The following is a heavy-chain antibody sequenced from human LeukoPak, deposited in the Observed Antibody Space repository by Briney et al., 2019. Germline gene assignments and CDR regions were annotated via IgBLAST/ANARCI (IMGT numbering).Heavy chain of an antibody. CDR1: GGSISSGGYY. CDR3: ARVGGRYCSSTSCQNHNWFDP. J-gene: IGHJ5*02. V-gene: IGHV4-30-2*01. D-gene: IGHD2-2*01. Sequence: SETLSLTCTVSGGSISSGGYYWSWIRQPPGKGLEWIGYIYHSGSTYYNPSLKSRVTISVDRSKNQFSLRLSSVTAADTAVYYCARVGGRYCSSTSCQNHNWFDPWGQGTLVTVSS. CDR2: IYHSGST.